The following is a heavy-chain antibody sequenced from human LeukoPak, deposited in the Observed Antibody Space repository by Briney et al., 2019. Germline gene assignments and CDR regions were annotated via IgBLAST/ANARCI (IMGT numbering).Heavy chain of an antibody. J-gene: IGHJ5*01. D-gene: IGHD3-10*01. CDR3: ARGFGELSWFDS. Sequence: ASVKVSCKASGYTFTGYYMHWVRQAPGQGLEWMGRINPNSGGTNYAQKFQGRVTMTRDTSISTAYMELSRLRSDDTAVYYCARGFGELSWFDSWGQGTLVTVSS. CDR2: INPNSGGT. V-gene: IGHV1-2*06. CDR1: GYTFTGYY.